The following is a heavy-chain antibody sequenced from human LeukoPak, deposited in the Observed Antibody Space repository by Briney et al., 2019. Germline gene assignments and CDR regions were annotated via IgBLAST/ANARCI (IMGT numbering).Heavy chain of an antibody. V-gene: IGHV3-73*01. J-gene: IGHJ5*02. CDR2: IRSKANSYAT. CDR1: GFTFSGSA. Sequence: PGGSLKLSCAASGFTFSGSAMHWVRQASGKGLEWVGRIRSKANSYATAYAAPVKGRFTISRDDSKNTAYLQMNSLKTEDTAVYYCILEPARNNWFDPWGQGTLVTVSS. D-gene: IGHD1-1*01. CDR3: ILEPARNNWFDP.